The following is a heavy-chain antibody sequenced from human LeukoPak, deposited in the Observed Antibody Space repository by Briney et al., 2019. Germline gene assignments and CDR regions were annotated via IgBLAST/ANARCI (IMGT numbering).Heavy chain of an antibody. CDR1: GGSFSGYY. Sequence: SETLSLTCAVYGGSFSGYYWSWIRQPPGKGLEWIGYIYYSGSTNYNPSLKSRVTISVDTSKNQFSLKLSSVTAADTAVYYCARVGLDYYDSSGYYFDYWGQGTLVTVSS. D-gene: IGHD3-22*01. V-gene: IGHV4-59*01. CDR2: IYYSGST. CDR3: ARVGLDYYDSSGYYFDY. J-gene: IGHJ4*02.